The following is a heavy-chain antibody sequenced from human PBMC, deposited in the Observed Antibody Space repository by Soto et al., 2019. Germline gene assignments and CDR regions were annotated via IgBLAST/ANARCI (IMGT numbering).Heavy chain of an antibody. J-gene: IGHJ4*02. Sequence: QVQLVQSGAEEKKPGASVKVSCKASGYTFTSYAMHWVRQAPGQRLEWMGWINAGNGNTKYSQKFQGRVTITRDTSASTVYMELSSLRSEDTAVYYCARVSGWYFLDYWGQGTLVAVSS. V-gene: IGHV1-3*05. D-gene: IGHD6-19*01. CDR1: GYTFTSYA. CDR3: ARVSGWYFLDY. CDR2: INAGNGNT.